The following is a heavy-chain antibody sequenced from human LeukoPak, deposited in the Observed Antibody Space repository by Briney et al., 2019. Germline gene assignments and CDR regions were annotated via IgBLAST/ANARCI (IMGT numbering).Heavy chain of an antibody. CDR2: ISWDGAST. Sequence: PGGSLRLSCAASGFTFDDYTMHWVRQAPGKGLEWVSLISWDGASTYYADSVKGRFTISRDSSKNSLYLQMNSLRTEDSALYYCAKGSTISMVDWGQGTLVTVSS. V-gene: IGHV3-43*01. CDR3: AKGSTISMVD. D-gene: IGHD5-24*01. J-gene: IGHJ4*02. CDR1: GFTFDDYT.